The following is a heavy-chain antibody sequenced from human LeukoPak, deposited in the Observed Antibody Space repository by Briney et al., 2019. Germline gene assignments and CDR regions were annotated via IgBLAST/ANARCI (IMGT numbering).Heavy chain of an antibody. V-gene: IGHV4-34*01. CDR2: INHSGSI. CDR3: ARGPTYYYDSSGYSFFFQH. J-gene: IGHJ1*01. CDR1: GGSFSGYY. D-gene: IGHD3-22*01. Sequence: SETLSLTCAVYGGSFSGYYWSWIRQPPGKGLEWIGEINHSGSINYNPSLKSRVTISVDASKNQFSLKLSSVTAADTAVYYCARGPTYYYDSSGYSFFFQHWGQGTLVTVSS.